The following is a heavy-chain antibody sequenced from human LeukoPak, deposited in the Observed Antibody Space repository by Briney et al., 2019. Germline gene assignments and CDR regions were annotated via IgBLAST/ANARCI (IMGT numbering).Heavy chain of an antibody. CDR1: GFTFSSYS. CDR2: ISSSSSYI. CDR3: ARDPPYDAFDI. V-gene: IGHV3-21*04. Sequence: GGSLRLSCAASGFTFSSYSMNWVRQAPGKGLEWVSSISSSSSYIYYADSVKGRFTISRDNAKNSVYLSMDSLRVDDTAVYYCARDPPYDAFDIWGQGTMVTVSS. J-gene: IGHJ3*02.